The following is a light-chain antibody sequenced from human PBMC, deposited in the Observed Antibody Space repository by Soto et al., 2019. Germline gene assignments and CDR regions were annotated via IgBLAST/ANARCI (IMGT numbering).Light chain of an antibody. CDR2: DVS. J-gene: IGLJ2*01. CDR3: SSFTSILGL. Sequence: QSALTQPASVSGSPGQSITISCTGAVSEVAGYTYVSWYQQHPGKGPKVIIYDVSNRPAGVSNRFSGSKSRTTASLTISGLQAEDEADYYCSSFTSILGLFGGGTKLTVL. V-gene: IGLV2-14*03. CDR1: VSEVAGYTY.